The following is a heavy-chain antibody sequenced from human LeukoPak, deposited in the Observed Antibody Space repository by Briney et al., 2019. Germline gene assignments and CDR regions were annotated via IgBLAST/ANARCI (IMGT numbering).Heavy chain of an antibody. CDR1: GFTFSTYS. CDR3: ARNRMGGSYYYYGMDV. D-gene: IGHD3-10*01. CDR2: ISGSGSTI. Sequence: GGSLRLSCTASGFTFSTYSMSWVRHAPGEGLEWRSYISGSGSTIYYADSVKGRFTISRDNAKNSLYLQMNSLRDEDTAVYYCARNRMGGSYYYYGMDVWGQGTTVTVSS. V-gene: IGHV3-48*02. J-gene: IGHJ6*02.